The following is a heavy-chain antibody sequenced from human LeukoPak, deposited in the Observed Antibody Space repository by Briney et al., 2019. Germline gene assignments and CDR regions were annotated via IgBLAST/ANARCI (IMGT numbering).Heavy chain of an antibody. CDR2: IYYSGST. Sequence: PSEALSLTCTVSGVSISSYYWSWIRQPPGKGLEWIGYIYYSGSTNYNPSLKSRVTISVDTSKNQFSLKLSSVTAADTAVYYCARRAMVRGVISESYYFDYWGQGTLVTVSS. CDR3: ARRAMVRGVISESYYFDY. V-gene: IGHV4-59*08. D-gene: IGHD3-10*01. J-gene: IGHJ4*02. CDR1: GVSISSYY.